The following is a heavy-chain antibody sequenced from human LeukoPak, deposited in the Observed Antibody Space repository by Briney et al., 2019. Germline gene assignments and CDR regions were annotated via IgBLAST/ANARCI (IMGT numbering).Heavy chain of an antibody. J-gene: IGHJ4*02. CDR2: ISYDGSNK. V-gene: IGHV3-30*18. CDR1: GFTFSSYG. D-gene: IGHD5-18*01. Sequence: GGSLRLSCAASGFTFSSYGMHWVRQAPGKGLEWVAVISYDGSNKYYADSVKGRFTISRDNSKNTLYLQMNSLRAEDTAVYYCAKDALGYSYGPNWGQGTLVIVSS. CDR3: AKDALGYSYGPN.